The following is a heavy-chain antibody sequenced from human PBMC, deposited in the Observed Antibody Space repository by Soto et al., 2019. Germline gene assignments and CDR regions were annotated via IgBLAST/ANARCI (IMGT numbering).Heavy chain of an antibody. Sequence: SVKVPCTPAGFPFMSSAGEWVRRARGQRLEWIGWLVVGTGNTNYAQKFQQRVTISSDRSTNTVSMELSSLTSEDTAVYYCATGAYCSGGSRPDSYYYYYGMDLWGQGTTVTVSS. CDR1: GFPFMSSA. J-gene: IGHJ6*02. CDR2: LVVGTGNT. D-gene: IGHD2-15*01. CDR3: ATGAYCSGGSRPDSYYYYYGMDL. V-gene: IGHV1-58*01.